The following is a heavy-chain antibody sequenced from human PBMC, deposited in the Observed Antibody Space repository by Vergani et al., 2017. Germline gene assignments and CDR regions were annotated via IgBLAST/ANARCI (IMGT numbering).Heavy chain of an antibody. CDR2: IYHSGST. CDR3: ARGYCSSTSCHGNDAFDI. Sequence: QVQLQESGPGLVKPSGTLSLTCAVSGGSISSSNWWSWVRQPPGKGLEWIGEIYHSGSTNYNPSLKSRVTISVDKSKNQFSLKLSSVTAADTAVYYWARGYCSSTSCHGNDAFDIWGQGTMVTVSS. D-gene: IGHD2-2*01. V-gene: IGHV4-4*02. CDR1: GGSISSSNW. J-gene: IGHJ3*02.